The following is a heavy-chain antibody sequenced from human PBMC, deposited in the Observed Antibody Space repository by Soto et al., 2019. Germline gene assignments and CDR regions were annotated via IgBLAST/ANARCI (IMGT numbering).Heavy chain of an antibody. CDR2: IIPIFGTA. V-gene: IGHV1-69*01. J-gene: IGHJ6*02. CDR3: ARDLGRRGYYYYGMDV. CDR1: GGPFISYA. Sequence: VKVSCKASGGPFISYAIIWGRQAPGQGLEWMGGIIPIFGTANYAQKFQGRVTITADESTSTAYMELSSLRSEDTAVYYCARDLGRRGYYYYGMDVWGQGTTVTVSS.